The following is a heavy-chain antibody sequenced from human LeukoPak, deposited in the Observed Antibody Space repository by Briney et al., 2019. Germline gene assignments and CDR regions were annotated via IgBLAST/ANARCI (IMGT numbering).Heavy chain of an antibody. CDR1: GGSISSNAYY. CDR2: IYNSGTT. J-gene: IGHJ4*02. V-gene: IGHV4-39*01. Sequence: SETLSLTCTVSGGSISSNAYYWSWIRQPPGKGLEWIANIYNSGTTYYNSSLKSRVTISVDTSKNQFSLKLSSVIAADTAVYYCARQDYDKPLWGQGTLVTVSS. D-gene: IGHD3-22*01. CDR3: ARQDYDKPL.